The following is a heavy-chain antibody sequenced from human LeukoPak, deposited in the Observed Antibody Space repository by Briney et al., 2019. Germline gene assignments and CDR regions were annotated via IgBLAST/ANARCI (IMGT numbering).Heavy chain of an antibody. J-gene: IGHJ4*02. CDR3: ARDRDIVGIDY. CDR2: INAGNGNT. Sequence: ASVKVSCKASGYTFTSYAIHWVRQAPGQRLEWMGWINAGNGNTKYSQKFQGRVTITRDTSASTAYMELSSLRSEDTAVYYCARDRDIVGIDYWGQGTLVTVSS. D-gene: IGHD1-26*01. CDR1: GYTFTSYA. V-gene: IGHV1-3*01.